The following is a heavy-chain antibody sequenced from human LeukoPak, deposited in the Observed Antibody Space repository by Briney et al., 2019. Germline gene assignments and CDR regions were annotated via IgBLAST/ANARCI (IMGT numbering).Heavy chain of an antibody. D-gene: IGHD1-7*01. CDR2: ISGSGGST. CDR1: GFTFSSYA. V-gene: IGHV3-23*01. CDR3: AKRRGLELLYYYYMDV. J-gene: IGHJ6*03. Sequence: GGSLRLSGAASGFTFSSYAMIWVRQAPGKGLEWVSGISGSGGSTFYADSVKGRFTISRDNSKNTLYLQMNSLRAEDTAVYYCAKRRGLELLYYYYMDVWGKGTTVTVSS.